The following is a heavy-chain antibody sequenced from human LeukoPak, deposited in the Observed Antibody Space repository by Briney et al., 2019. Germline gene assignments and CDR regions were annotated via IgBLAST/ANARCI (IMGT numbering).Heavy chain of an antibody. J-gene: IGHJ5*02. CDR3: ARAGRSGVPFRRYSWFDP. V-gene: IGHV1-18*01. Sequence: ASVKVSCKASGYTFTSYGISWVRQAPGQGLEWMGWISAYNGNTNYAQKLQGRVTMTTDTSTSTAYMELRSLRSDDTAVYYCARAGRSGVPFRRYSWFDPWGQGTLVTVSS. CDR1: GYTFTSYG. D-gene: IGHD2-15*01. CDR2: ISAYNGNT.